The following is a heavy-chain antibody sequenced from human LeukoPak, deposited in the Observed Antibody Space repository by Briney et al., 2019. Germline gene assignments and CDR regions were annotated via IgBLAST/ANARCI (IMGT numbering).Heavy chain of an antibody. CDR3: AREGYGGNSDAFDI. CDR1: GFTFSSYE. V-gene: IGHV3-48*03. D-gene: IGHD4-23*01. Sequence: GGSLRLSCAASGFTFSSYELGWVRQAPGKGLEWVSYISSSGSIYYADSVRGRFSISRDNAKNSLYLQMHSLRAEDTAVYYCAREGYGGNSDAFDIWGQGTMVTVSS. J-gene: IGHJ3*02. CDR2: ISSSGSI.